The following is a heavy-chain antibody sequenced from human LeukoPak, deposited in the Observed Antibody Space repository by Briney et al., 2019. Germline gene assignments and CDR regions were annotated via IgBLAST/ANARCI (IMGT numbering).Heavy chain of an antibody. Sequence: SETLSLTCTVSGGSISSYYWSWIRQPPGKGLEWIGYIYYSGSTNYNPSLKSRVTISVDTSKNQFSLKLSSVTAADTAVYYCATYCSSASCYTPFDYWGQGTLVTVSS. CDR3: ATYCSSASCYTPFDY. J-gene: IGHJ4*02. CDR2: IYYSGST. D-gene: IGHD2-2*02. V-gene: IGHV4-59*08. CDR1: GGSISSYY.